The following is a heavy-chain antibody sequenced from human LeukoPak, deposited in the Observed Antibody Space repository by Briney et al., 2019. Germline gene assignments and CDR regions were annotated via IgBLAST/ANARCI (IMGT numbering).Heavy chain of an antibody. CDR2: IIPILGIA. Sequence: GSSVKVSCQASGGTFSSYAIRWVRQAPGPALEWMGRIIPILGIANYAQKFQGRVTITADKSTVQAYIEPSSLRSEDRAVCYCASGPYLDVRSGFIDYWGQGTLVTVSS. CDR3: ASGPYLDVRSGFIDY. V-gene: IGHV1-69*04. CDR1: GGTFSSYA. J-gene: IGHJ4*02. D-gene: IGHD3-3*01.